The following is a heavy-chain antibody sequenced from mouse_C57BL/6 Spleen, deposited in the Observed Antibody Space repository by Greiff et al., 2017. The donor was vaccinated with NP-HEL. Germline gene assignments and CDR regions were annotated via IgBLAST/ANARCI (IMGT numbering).Heavy chain of an antibody. CDR1: GYAFSSYW. V-gene: IGHV1-80*01. CDR3: ARGLPYAMDY. Sequence: QVHVKQSGAELVKPGASVKISCKASGYAFSSYWMNWVKQRPGKGLEWIGQIYPGDGDTNYNGKFKGKATLTADKSSSTAYMQLSSLTSEDSAVYFCARGLPYAMDYWGQGTSVTVSS. J-gene: IGHJ4*01. CDR2: IYPGDGDT.